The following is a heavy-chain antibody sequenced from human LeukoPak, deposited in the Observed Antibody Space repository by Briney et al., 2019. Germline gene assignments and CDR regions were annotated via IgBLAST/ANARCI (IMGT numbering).Heavy chain of an antibody. Sequence: SGTLSLTCAVSGGSISSSNWWSWVRQPPGKGLEWSGEIYHSGSTNYNPSLKSRVTISVDKSKNQFSLKLSSVTAADTSVYYCATNPIGTGGMGFDYWGQGTLVTVSS. CDR2: IYHSGST. CDR1: GGSISSSNW. CDR3: ATNPIGTGGMGFDY. D-gene: IGHD3/OR15-3a*01. J-gene: IGHJ4*02. V-gene: IGHV4-4*02.